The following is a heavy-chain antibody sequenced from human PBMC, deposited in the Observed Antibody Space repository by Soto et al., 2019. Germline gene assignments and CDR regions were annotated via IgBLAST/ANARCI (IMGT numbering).Heavy chain of an antibody. CDR2: IYYIGST. D-gene: IGHD6-13*01. Sequence: QVQLQESGPGLVKPSQTLSLTCTVSGGSISSGDYYWSWIRQPPGKGLEWIGYIYYIGSTYYNPSPPRRVNISVDTSKNQFSLQLISVTAADTAVYYCARERPDGSRLDPWGQGTLVTVS. CDR3: ARERPDGSRLDP. V-gene: IGHV4-30-4*01. CDR1: GGSISSGDYY. J-gene: IGHJ5*02.